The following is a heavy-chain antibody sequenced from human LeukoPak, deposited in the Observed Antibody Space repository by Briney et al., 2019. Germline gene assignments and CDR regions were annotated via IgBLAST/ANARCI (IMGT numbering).Heavy chain of an antibody. CDR1: GGSIGTSY. CDR3: ARKRPLLYYFDY. D-gene: IGHD2-21*02. Sequence: SETLSLTCTVSGGSIGTSYWSWIRQPPGKGLEWIGYIYYDGSTDYNPSLKSRVTLSEDTSKNPFSLRLRSVTAADTAVYYCARKRPLLYYFDYWGQGTLVTVSS. CDR2: IYYDGST. J-gene: IGHJ4*02. V-gene: IGHV4-59*01.